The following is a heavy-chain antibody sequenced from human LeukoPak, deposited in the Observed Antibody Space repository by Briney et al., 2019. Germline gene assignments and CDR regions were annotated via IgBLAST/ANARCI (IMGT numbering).Heavy chain of an antibody. Sequence: SETLSLTCTVSGGSISSSSYYWGWIRQPPGKGLEWIGSIYYSGSTYYNPSLKSRVTISVDTSKTQFSLKLSSVTAADAAVYYCARWGYYYDRSGYYRTGDFWGQGTLVTVSS. CDR1: GGSISSSSYY. CDR3: ARWGYYYDRSGYYRTGDF. J-gene: IGHJ4*02. V-gene: IGHV4-39*07. CDR2: IYYSGST. D-gene: IGHD3-22*01.